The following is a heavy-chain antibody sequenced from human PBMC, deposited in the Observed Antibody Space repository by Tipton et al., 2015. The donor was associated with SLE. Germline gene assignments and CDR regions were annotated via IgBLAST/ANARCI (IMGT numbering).Heavy chain of an antibody. CDR2: S. J-gene: IGHJ4*02. CDR3: ARDIEAPGDFLYFDY. V-gene: IGHV4-61*03. D-gene: IGHD7-27*01. Sequence: STYNPSLKSRVTMSVDTSKNHFSLKLTSVIAADTAVYYCARDIEAPGDFLYFDYWGQGILVTVSS.